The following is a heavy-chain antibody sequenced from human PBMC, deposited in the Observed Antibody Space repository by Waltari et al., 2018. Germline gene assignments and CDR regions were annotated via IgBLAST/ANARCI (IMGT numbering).Heavy chain of an antibody. D-gene: IGHD2-15*01. V-gene: IGHV4-4*07. Sequence: QVQLQESGPGLVKPSETLSLTCTVSGGSISSYYWSWIRQPAGKGLEWIGRIYTSGSTNYNPSLKSRVTMSVDTSKNQFSLKLSSVTAADTAVYYCARGERETCSGGSCYDYWGQGTLVTVSS. CDR2: IYTSGST. J-gene: IGHJ4*02. CDR3: ARGERETCSGGSCYDY. CDR1: GGSISSYY.